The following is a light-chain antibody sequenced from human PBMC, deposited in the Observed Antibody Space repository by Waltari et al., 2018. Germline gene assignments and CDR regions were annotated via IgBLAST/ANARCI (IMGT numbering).Light chain of an antibody. Sequence: EIVLTQSPGTLSLSHGERATLSCRASQSVSRTLAWYQQKPGQAPRLLIYDASSRATGIPDRFSGSGSGTDFSLTISRLEPEDFAVYYCQKYGTLPATFGQGTKVEIK. V-gene: IGKV3-20*01. J-gene: IGKJ1*01. CDR1: QSVSRT. CDR3: QKYGTLPAT. CDR2: DAS.